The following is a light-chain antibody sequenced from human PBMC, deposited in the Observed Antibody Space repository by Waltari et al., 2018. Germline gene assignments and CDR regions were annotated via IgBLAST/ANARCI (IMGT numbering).Light chain of an antibody. J-gene: IGKJ2*01. CDR3: QQYNNWPPYT. Sequence: DIQMTQSPFSLSASVGDRVTITCQAGQDIRKNLNWFQQKPGKAPNLLIYDASSLEAGDPSRFTGSGSGTDFTLTISSLQPEDIATYYCQQYNNWPPYTFGQGTKLEIK. CDR1: QDIRKN. CDR2: DAS. V-gene: IGKV1-33*01.